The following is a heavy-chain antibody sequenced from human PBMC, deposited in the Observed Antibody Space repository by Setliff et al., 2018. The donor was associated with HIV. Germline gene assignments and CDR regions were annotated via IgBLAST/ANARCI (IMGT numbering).Heavy chain of an antibody. CDR1: GFTFSDYW. CDR3: ARKLRPGHGVDV. D-gene: IGHD1-26*01. V-gene: IGHV3-74*01. CDR2: IGRDGTVA. Sequence: GGSLRLSCTASGFTFSDYWMHWVRRGPGRGLEWVSRIGRDGTVANYADSVKGRFTISRDNARNTLFLQMNSLGVEDTAIYYCARKLRPGHGVDVWGQGTTVTVSS. J-gene: IGHJ6*02.